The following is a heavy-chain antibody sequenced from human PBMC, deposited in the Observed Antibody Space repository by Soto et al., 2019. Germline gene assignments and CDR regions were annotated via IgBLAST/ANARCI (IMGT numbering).Heavy chain of an antibody. Sequence: EVQLLESGGGLVQPGGSLRLSCAASGFIFSSYAMTWVRQAPGEGLEWVSGISGSGGSTYYADPVKGRFTISRDNSKNTLYLQMNSLRAEDTAIYFCAKDIVLVPTAADAFDIWGQGTMVTVSS. CDR1: GFIFSSYA. CDR3: AKDIVLVPTAADAFDI. D-gene: IGHD2-8*02. CDR2: ISGSGGST. J-gene: IGHJ3*02. V-gene: IGHV3-23*01.